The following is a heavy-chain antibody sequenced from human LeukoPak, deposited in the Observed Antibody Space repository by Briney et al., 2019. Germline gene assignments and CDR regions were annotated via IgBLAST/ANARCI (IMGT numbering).Heavy chain of an antibody. Sequence: PGGSLRLSCAASGFTFSSYEMNWVRQAPGKGLECVSYISSSGSTIYYADSVKGRFTISRDNAKNSLYLQMNSLRAEDTAVYYCARTSRGIDAFDTWGQGKMVTVSS. D-gene: IGHD3-16*01. CDR2: ISSSGSTI. CDR1: GFTFSSYE. J-gene: IGHJ3*02. V-gene: IGHV3-48*03. CDR3: ARTSRGIDAFDT.